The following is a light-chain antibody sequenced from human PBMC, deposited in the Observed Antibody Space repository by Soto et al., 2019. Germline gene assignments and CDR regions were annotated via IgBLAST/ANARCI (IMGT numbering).Light chain of an antibody. J-gene: IGKJ2*01. Sequence: DIVLTQTPLSSPVTLGQPASISCRSSQSLVHSDVNTYLTWLQQRPGQPPRLLIYMISNRFSGVPDRYSGSGAGTDFTLKISRVEADDVGVYYCMQATQAYTFGQGTKLEIK. CDR1: QSLVHSDVNTY. CDR2: MIS. CDR3: MQATQAYT. V-gene: IGKV2-24*01.